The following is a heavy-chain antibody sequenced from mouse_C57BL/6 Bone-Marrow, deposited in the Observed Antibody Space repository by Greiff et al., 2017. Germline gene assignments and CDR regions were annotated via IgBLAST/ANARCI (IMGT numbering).Heavy chain of an antibody. V-gene: IGHV1-55*01. J-gene: IGHJ1*03. CDR1: GYTFTSYW. CDR3: AIPYYSNYWYFDV. Sequence: QVQLQQPGAELVKPGASVKMSCKASGYTFTSYWITWVKQRPGQGLEWIGDIYPGSGSTNYNEKFKSKATLAVDTSSSTAYMQISSLTSEDSAVYYCAIPYYSNYWYFDVWGTGTTVTVSS. CDR2: IYPGSGST. D-gene: IGHD2-5*01.